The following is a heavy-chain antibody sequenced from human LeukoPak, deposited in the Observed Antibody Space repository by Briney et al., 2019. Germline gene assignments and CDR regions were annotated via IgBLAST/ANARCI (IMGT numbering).Heavy chain of an antibody. CDR3: ARVVQAYCSSSSCPGHDY. V-gene: IGHV3-53*01. CDR2: IYSGSST. Sequence: GGSLRLSCAASGFTVSSDYMSWVRQAPGRGLEWVSVIYSGSSTYYADSVKGRFTFSRDNSKNTLYLQMNSLRAEDTAVYYCARVVQAYCSSSSCPGHDYWGQGTLVTVSS. CDR1: GFTVSSDY. D-gene: IGHD2-15*01. J-gene: IGHJ4*02.